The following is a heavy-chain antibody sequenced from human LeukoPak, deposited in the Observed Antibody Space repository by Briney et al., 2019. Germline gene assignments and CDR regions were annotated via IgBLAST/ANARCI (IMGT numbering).Heavy chain of an antibody. CDR1: GGSISSGGYS. V-gene: IGHV4-30-4*07. J-gene: IGHJ4*02. Sequence: SETLSLTCAVSGGSISSGGYSWSWIRQPPGKGLEWIGCIYYSGSTYYNPSLKSRVTISVDTSKNQFSLKLSSVTAADTAVYYCARGVGDTDRHIDYWGQGTLVTVSS. CDR3: ARGVGDTDRHIDY. D-gene: IGHD5-18*01. CDR2: IYYSGST.